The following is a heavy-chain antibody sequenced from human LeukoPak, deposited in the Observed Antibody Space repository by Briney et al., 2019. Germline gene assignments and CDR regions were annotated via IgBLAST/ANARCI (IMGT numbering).Heavy chain of an antibody. CDR1: GFTFSGSA. V-gene: IGHV3-73*01. Sequence: GGSLRLSCAASGFTFSGSAMHWVRQASGKGLEWVGRIRSKANSYATACAASVKGRFTISRDDSKNTAYLQMNSLKTEDTAVYYCTANRPDSSGYQGAFDIWGQGTMVTVSS. D-gene: IGHD3-22*01. CDR3: TANRPDSSGYQGAFDI. J-gene: IGHJ3*02. CDR2: IRSKANSYAT.